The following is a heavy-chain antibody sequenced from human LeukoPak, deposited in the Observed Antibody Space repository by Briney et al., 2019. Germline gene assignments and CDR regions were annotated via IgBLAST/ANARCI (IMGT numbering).Heavy chain of an antibody. D-gene: IGHD3-16*01. Sequence: ASVKVSCKVSGYTLTESSMHWVRQAPGKGLEWMGNFDPEDGEPIYAQKFQGRVTMTEDTSTDTAYMDLSSLRSEDTAVYYCATDPGGNYYDYWGQGTLVSVSS. CDR1: GYTLTESS. CDR2: FDPEDGEP. V-gene: IGHV1-24*01. J-gene: IGHJ4*02. CDR3: ATDPGGNYYDY.